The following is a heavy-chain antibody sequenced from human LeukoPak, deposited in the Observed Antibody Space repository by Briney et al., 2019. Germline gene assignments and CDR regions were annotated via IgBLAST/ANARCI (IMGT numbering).Heavy chain of an antibody. J-gene: IGHJ4*02. CDR2: ISGSGGST. CDR3: AKESVGFYGSGIYLDY. CDR1: GFTFNNYA. Sequence: GGSLRLSCAASGFTFNNYAMSWVRQAPGKGLEWVSAISGSGGSTYYADSVKGRFTISRDNSKNTLYLQMNSLRAEDTAVYYCAKESVGFYGSGIYLDYWGQGTLVTVSS. V-gene: IGHV3-23*01. D-gene: IGHD3-10*01.